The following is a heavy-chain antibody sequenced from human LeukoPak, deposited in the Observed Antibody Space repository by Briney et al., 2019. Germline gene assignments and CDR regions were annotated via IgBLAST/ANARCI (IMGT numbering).Heavy chain of an antibody. D-gene: IGHD3-10*01. CDR1: GGSINSYY. J-gene: IGHJ4*02. V-gene: IGHV4-59*12. CDR2: IYYSGST. CDR3: ARGTGGSAALWFGEFDY. Sequence: SETLSLTCTVSGGSINSYYWSWIRQPPGKGLEWIGYIYYSGSTNYNPSLKSRVTISLDTSMKQFSLMLSSVTAADTAVYYCARGTGGSAALWFGEFDYWGQGTLVTVSS.